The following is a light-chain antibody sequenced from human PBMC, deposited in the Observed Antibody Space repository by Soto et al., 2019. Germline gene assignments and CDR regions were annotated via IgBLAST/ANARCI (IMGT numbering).Light chain of an antibody. CDR1: QTVRSSS. Sequence: EIGLTQSPCTLSLSTGERATLSCRASQTVRSSSLAWYQQKPGQAPRLLIFGASTRAAGFPDRFSGSGSGTDFTLTISRLEPEDFAVYYCQQYGSSPRTFAQGTKVAIK. V-gene: IGKV3-20*01. CDR3: QQYGSSPRT. CDR2: GAS. J-gene: IGKJ1*01.